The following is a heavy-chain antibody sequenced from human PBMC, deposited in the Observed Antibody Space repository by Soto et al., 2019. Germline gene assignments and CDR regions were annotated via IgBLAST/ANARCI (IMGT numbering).Heavy chain of an antibody. J-gene: IGHJ4*02. CDR3: AKDQNFPLGAVDY. D-gene: IGHD3-16*01. V-gene: IGHV3-30*18. Sequence: QVQLVESGGGVVQPGRSLRLSCAASGFTFSSYGMHWVRQAPGKGLEWVAVISYDGSNKYYADSVKGRFTISRDNSKNTLYLQMNSLRAEDTAVYYCAKDQNFPLGAVDYWGQGTLVTVSS. CDR2: ISYDGSNK. CDR1: GFTFSSYG.